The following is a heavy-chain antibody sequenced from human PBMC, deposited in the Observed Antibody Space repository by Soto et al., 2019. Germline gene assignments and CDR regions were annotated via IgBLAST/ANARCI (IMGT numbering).Heavy chain of an antibody. CDR2: ISYDGSNK. V-gene: IGHV3-30-3*01. CDR3: ARASRYDFWSGYYFRLGMDV. D-gene: IGHD3-3*01. J-gene: IGHJ6*02. Sequence: AGGSLRLSCAASGFTFSSYAMHWVRQAPGKGLEWVAVISYDGSNKYYADSVKGRFTISRDNSKNTLYLQMNSLRAEDTAVYYCARASRYDFWSGYYFRLGMDVWGQGTTVTVSS. CDR1: GFTFSSYA.